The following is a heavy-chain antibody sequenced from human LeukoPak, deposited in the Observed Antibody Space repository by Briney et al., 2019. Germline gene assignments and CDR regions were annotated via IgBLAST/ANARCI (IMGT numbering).Heavy chain of an antibody. V-gene: IGHV1-18*01. Sequence: ASVKVSCKASGYTFTSYGISWVRQAPGQGLEWMGWISAYNGNTNYAQKLQGRVTMTTDTSTSTAYMELRSLRSDDTAVYYCARGVLRYFDWLLENWFDPWGQGTLVTVSS. J-gene: IGHJ5*02. D-gene: IGHD3-9*01. CDR3: ARGVLRYFDWLLENWFDP. CDR2: ISAYNGNT. CDR1: GYTFTSYG.